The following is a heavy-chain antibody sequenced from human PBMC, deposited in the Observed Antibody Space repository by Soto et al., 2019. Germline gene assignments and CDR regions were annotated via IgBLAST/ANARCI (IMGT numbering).Heavy chain of an antibody. D-gene: IGHD2-15*01. CDR2: IYPGDSDT. CDR3: ASPPRGYCSGGSCYYMDV. Sequence: GESLKISCKCSGYSFTSYWIGWVRQIPGKGLEWMGIIYPGDSDTRYSPSFQGQVTISADKSISTAYLQWSSLKASDTAMYYCASPPRGYCSGGSCYYMDVWGKGTTVTAP. V-gene: IGHV5-51*01. J-gene: IGHJ6*03. CDR1: GYSFTSYW.